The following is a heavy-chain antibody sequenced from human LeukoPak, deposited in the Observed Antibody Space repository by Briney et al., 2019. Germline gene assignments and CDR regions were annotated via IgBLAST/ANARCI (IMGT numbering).Heavy chain of an antibody. Sequence: PGGSLRLSCAASGFTFSSFWMGWVRQAPGKGLEWVANIKKDGSQKYYVDSVEGRFTISRDSAKNSLYLQMDSLRVDDTAVYYCTRVFGGYDVSDYWGQGTLATVSS. J-gene: IGHJ4*02. CDR2: IKKDGSQK. CDR1: GFTFSSFW. CDR3: TRVFGGYDVSDY. D-gene: IGHD3-3*01. V-gene: IGHV3-7*03.